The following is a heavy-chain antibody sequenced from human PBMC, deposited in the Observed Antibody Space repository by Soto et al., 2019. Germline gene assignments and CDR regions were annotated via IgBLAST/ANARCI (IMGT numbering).Heavy chain of an antibody. Sequence: GGSLRLSCAASGFTFDDYAMHWARQATGKGLEWVSGISWNSGSIGYADSVKGRFTISRDNAKNPLYLQMNSLRAEDTALYYCAKAPLTYCSGGSCYYFDYWGQGTLVTVSS. D-gene: IGHD2-15*01. V-gene: IGHV3-9*01. J-gene: IGHJ4*02. CDR1: GFTFDDYA. CDR3: AKAPLTYCSGGSCYYFDY. CDR2: ISWNSGSI.